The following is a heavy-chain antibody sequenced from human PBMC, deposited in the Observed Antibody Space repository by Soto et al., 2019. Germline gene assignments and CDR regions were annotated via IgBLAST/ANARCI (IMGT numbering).Heavy chain of an antibody. CDR3: AKGSVVVVAATLWY. J-gene: IGHJ4*02. Sequence: GGSLRLSCAASGFTFSSYGMHWVRQAPGKGLEWVAVISYDGSNKYYADSVKGRFTISRDNSKNTLYLQMNSLRAEDTAVYYCAKGSVVVVAATLWYWGQGTLVTVSS. CDR1: GFTFSSYG. V-gene: IGHV3-30*18. D-gene: IGHD2-15*01. CDR2: ISYDGSNK.